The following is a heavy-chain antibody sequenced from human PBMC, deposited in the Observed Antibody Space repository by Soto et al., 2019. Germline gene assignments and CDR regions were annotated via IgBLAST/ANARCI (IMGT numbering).Heavy chain of an antibody. V-gene: IGHV3-23*01. CDR3: AKRRGQQLENWQFEF. Sequence: EVQLLESGGGLVQPGGSLRLSCVASGFSFSDRAMAWVRQAPGKGLEWVSDISSDGGGTFYADSVKGRFTISRDNVKKTVHLQMNRLRDDDTATYYCAKRRGQQLENWQFEFWGRGSLVSVAS. D-gene: IGHD1-1*01. CDR1: GFSFSDRA. CDR2: ISSDGGGT. J-gene: IGHJ2*01.